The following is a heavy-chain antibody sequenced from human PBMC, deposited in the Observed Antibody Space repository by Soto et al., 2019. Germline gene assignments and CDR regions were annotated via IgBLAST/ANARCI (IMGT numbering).Heavy chain of an antibody. V-gene: IGHV3-23*01. D-gene: IGHD6-6*01. J-gene: IGHJ4*02. CDR3: AILADRQILDY. Sequence: EVQLLESGGGLVQPGGSLRLSCAASGFTFSSYAMSWVRQAPGKGLEWVSTISGYGGSTYYADSVKGRFTISRDNSKNTLYLQMNRLRAEDKAVYYCAILADRQILDYWGQGALVTVSS. CDR1: GFTFSSYA. CDR2: ISGYGGST.